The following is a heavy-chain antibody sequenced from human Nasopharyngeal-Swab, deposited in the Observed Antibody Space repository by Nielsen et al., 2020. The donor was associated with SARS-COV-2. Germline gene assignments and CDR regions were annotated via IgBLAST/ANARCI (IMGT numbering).Heavy chain of an antibody. CDR2: IYHSGST. D-gene: IGHD6-19*01. CDR1: GYSISSGYY. V-gene: IGHV4-38-2*02. CDR3: ARGGYSSGWVVY. J-gene: IGHJ4*02. Sequence: SETLSLTCTVSGYSISSGYYWGWIRQPPGKGLEWIGSIYHSGSTYYNPSLKSRVTISVDTSKNQFSLKLSSATAADTAVYYCARGGYSSGWVVYWGQGTLVTVSS.